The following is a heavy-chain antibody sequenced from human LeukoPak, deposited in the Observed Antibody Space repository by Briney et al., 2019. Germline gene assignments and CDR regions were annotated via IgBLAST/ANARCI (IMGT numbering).Heavy chain of an antibody. J-gene: IGHJ4*02. CDR2: GLMDGRNN. Sequence: PGASLSLSCAASGLTFSRYAMHWVRQPPGKGLEWVAVGLMDGRNNNYADSGKGRFTIYRDNSKNTLHLQMNSLRAEHTGLYYCARLVPAAMGGLCFDYWGQGTLVPVFS. D-gene: IGHD2-2*01. CDR3: ARLVPAAMGGLCFDY. CDR1: GLTFSRYA. V-gene: IGHV3-30*04.